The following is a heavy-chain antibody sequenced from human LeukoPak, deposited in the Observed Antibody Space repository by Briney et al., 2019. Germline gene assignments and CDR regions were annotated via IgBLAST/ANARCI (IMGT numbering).Heavy chain of an antibody. CDR1: GFTFSSYA. V-gene: IGHV3-30*01. CDR3: AGGLAARPASLDY. Sequence: PGGSLRLSCAASGFTFSSYAMHWVRQAPGKGLEWVAVISYDGSNKYYADSVKGRFTISRDNSKNTLYLQMNSLRAEDTAVYYCAGGLAARPASLDYWGQGTLVTVSS. CDR2: ISYDGSNK. J-gene: IGHJ4*02. D-gene: IGHD6-6*01.